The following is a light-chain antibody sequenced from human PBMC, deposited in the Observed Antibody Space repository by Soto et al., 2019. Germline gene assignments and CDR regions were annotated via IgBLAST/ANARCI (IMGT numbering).Light chain of an antibody. J-gene: IGLJ6*01. CDR1: KNDIGVYDF. CDR2: EVV. V-gene: IGLV2-8*01. CDR3: PLYAGCTTYV. Sequence: QSALTQPPSASGSPGQSVTISCTGTKNDIGVYDFVSWYQHHPGKAPRLIIYEVVQRPSGVPDLFSGSKSGNTASLTVSGLQAADEANYLFPLYAGCTTYVFGCGTKLTVL.